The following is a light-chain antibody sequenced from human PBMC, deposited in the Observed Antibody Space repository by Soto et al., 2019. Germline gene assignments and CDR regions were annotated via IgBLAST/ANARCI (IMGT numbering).Light chain of an antibody. Sequence: EIVLTQSPGPLSLSPGERAALSCRASPTINTLAWYPRKPGQAPRLLMSGAFVASSRATGIPDRFSASGSGTDFALTISRLEPEDFAVYYCQQDGSLTLTFGGGTRVEIK. CDR1: PTINT. J-gene: IGKJ4*01. V-gene: IGKV3-20*01. CDR3: QQDGSLTLT. CDR2: GAFVAS.